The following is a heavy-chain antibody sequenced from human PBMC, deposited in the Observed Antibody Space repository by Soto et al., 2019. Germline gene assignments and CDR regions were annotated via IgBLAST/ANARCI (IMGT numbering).Heavy chain of an antibody. V-gene: IGHV4-59*01. D-gene: IGHD6-6*01. Sequence: PSETLSLTCTVSGGSISSYYWSWIRQPPGKGLEWIGYIYHSGTTHYNPSLKSRVTISADTSRNQFSLKLSSVTAADTAVYYCARNRYSSSPDYDYWGQGTLVTVSS. J-gene: IGHJ4*01. CDR2: IYHSGTT. CDR3: ARNRYSSSPDYDY. CDR1: GGSISSYY.